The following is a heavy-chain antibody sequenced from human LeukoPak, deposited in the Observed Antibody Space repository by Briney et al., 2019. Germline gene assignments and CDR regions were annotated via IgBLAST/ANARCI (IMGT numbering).Heavy chain of an antibody. Sequence: PSETLSLTCAVYGGSFSGYYWSWIRQPPGKGLEWIGEINHSGSTNYNPSLKSRVTISVDTSKNQFSLKLSSVTAADTAVYYCARFGTNMVRGVAPYYYYYMDVWGKGTTVTVSS. J-gene: IGHJ6*03. V-gene: IGHV4-34*01. CDR1: GGSFSGYY. CDR2: INHSGST. D-gene: IGHD3-10*01. CDR3: ARFGTNMVRGVAPYYYYYMDV.